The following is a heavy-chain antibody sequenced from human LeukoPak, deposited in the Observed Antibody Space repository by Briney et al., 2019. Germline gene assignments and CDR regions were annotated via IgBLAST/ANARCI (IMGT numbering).Heavy chain of an antibody. CDR3: ARADWGSGDY. CDR1: GYTFTSYD. J-gene: IGHJ4*02. V-gene: IGHV1-8*01. D-gene: IGHD7-27*01. Sequence: VASVMVSCKASGYTFTSYDINWVRPATGQGLEWLGWMNPNSGNTGYAQKFQGRVTMTRNTSISTAYMELGSLRSEDTAIYYCARADWGSGDYRGQGTLVTVSS. CDR2: MNPNSGNT.